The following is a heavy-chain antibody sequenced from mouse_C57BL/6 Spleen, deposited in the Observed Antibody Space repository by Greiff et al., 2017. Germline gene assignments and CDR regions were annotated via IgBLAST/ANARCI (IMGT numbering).Heavy chain of an antibody. CDR2: IDPSDSYT. CDR1: GYTFTSYW. V-gene: IGHV1-69*01. J-gene: IGHJ2*01. CDR3: ARGSGTAWYFDY. D-gene: IGHD3-3*01. Sequence: QVQLQQPGAELVMPGASVKLSCKASGYTFTSYWMHWVKQRPGQGLEWIGEIDPSDSYTNYNQKFKGKSTLTVDKSSSTAYMQLSSLTSEDSAVYYCARGSGTAWYFDYWGQGTTLTVSS.